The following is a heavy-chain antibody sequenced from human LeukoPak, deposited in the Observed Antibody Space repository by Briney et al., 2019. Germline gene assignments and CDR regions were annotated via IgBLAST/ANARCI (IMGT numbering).Heavy chain of an antibody. V-gene: IGHV4-59*08. Sequence: SETPSLTCTDPVGSISSYYWCWIRPTPGEGLGRIWYIYYSGSTNYNPHLQSRVTISVETSKNQFSLKLSCVTAADTAGYYCAGTGSWGSYFDYWGQGTLVTVSS. J-gene: IGHJ4*02. D-gene: IGHD3-16*01. CDR2: IYYSGST. CDR1: VGSISSYY. CDR3: AGTGSWGSYFDY.